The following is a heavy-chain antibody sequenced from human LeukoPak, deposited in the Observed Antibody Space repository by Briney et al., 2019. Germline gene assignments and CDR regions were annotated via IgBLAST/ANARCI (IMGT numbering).Heavy chain of an antibody. D-gene: IGHD6-13*01. CDR2: IYYSGST. J-gene: IGHJ5*02. Sequence: SETLSLTCTVSGGSISSYYWSWIRQPPGKGLEWIGYIYYSGSTNYNPSLKSRVTISVDTSKNQFSLKLSSVTAADTAVYYCARGGRGAAHDWFDPWGQGILVTVSS. CDR1: GGSISSYY. V-gene: IGHV4-59*01. CDR3: ARGGRGAAHDWFDP.